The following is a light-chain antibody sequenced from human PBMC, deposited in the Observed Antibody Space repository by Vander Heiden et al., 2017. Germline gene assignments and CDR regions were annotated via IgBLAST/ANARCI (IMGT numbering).Light chain of an antibody. V-gene: IGLV3-1*01. Sequence: CDVTQPPSLSVSPGQTATIACPGDTVGHQFVSWYQQKPGQSPGLVLYQDRQRAAGIRDRVSRSKSGNTATLTISGTQAIDEADYDCKSYDTISAVFGGGTKLTVL. J-gene: IGLJ2*01. CDR2: QDR. CDR1: TVGHQF. CDR3: KSYDTISAV.